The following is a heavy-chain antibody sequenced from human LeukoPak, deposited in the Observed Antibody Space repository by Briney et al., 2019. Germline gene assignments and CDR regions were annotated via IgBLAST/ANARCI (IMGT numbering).Heavy chain of an antibody. Sequence: QAGGSLRLSCAASGFTFSSYGMHWVRQAPGKGLEWVAVISYDGSNKYYADSVKGRFTISRDNSKNTLYLQMNSLRAEDTAVYYCAKDPLGSATDHFDYWGQGTLVTVSS. V-gene: IGHV3-30*18. D-gene: IGHD2-2*01. CDR1: GFTFSSYG. CDR3: AKDPLGSATDHFDY. CDR2: ISYDGSNK. J-gene: IGHJ4*02.